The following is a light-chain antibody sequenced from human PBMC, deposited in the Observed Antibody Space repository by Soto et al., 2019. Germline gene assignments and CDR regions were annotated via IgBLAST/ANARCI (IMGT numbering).Light chain of an antibody. CDR2: GAS. Sequence: DIHMTQSPSSLSPSVGDRVTLTCRASQSISRHLNWYQQKAGRAPRLLIYGASNLQRGVPSRFSGGGSGTELTLTISSXLPEDFATYYCQQGYSNPVTFGQRTRLETK. CDR3: QQGYSNPVT. CDR1: QSISRH. V-gene: IGKV1-39*01. J-gene: IGKJ5*01.